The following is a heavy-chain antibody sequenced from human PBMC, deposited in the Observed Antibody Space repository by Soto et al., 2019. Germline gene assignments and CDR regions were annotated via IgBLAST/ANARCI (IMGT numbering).Heavy chain of an antibody. V-gene: IGHV3-53*04. CDR1: GFTVSSNY. Sequence: EVQLVESGGGLVQPGGSLRLSCAASGFTVSSNYMSWVRQAPGKGLEWVSVIYSGGSTYYADSVKGRFIISRHNSKNTLYLQMNSLRAEDTAVYYCARILERRGGMDVWGQGTTVTVSS. CDR2: IYSGGST. D-gene: IGHD1-1*01. J-gene: IGHJ6*02. CDR3: ARILERRGGMDV.